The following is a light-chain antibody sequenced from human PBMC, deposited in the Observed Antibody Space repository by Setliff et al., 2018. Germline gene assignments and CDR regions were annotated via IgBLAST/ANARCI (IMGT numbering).Light chain of an antibody. CDR1: SSDVGGYNY. Sequence: QSVLAQPPSASGSPGQSVTISCTRTSSDVGGYNYVSWYQQHPGKAPKLMIYEVSKRPSGVPDRFSGSKSGNTASLTVSGLQAEGEADYYCSSYAGSNNFPYVFGTGTKVTVL. J-gene: IGLJ1*01. CDR2: EVS. CDR3: SSYAGSNNFPYV. V-gene: IGLV2-8*01.